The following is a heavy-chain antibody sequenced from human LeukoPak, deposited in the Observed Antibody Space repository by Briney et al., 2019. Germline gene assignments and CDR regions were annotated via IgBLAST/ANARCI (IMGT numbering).Heavy chain of an antibody. CDR1: GFSFSNYA. CDR3: AKQLLGRGYSYGFDY. D-gene: IGHD5-18*01. Sequence: PGGSLRLSCAAHGFSFSNYAMSWVRQAPGKGLEWVSTISGSGGSRYFADSVEGRFSILRDISNNRLYLRMNSLRAEDTAVYYCAKQLLGRGYSYGFDYWGQGTPVTVSS. J-gene: IGHJ4*02. V-gene: IGHV3-23*01. CDR2: ISGSGGSR.